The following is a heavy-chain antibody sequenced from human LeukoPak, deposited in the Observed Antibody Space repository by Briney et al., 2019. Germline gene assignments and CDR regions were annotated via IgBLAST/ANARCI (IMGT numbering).Heavy chain of an antibody. J-gene: IGHJ4*02. Sequence: ASVKVSCKASGNTFAGYYVHWVRQAPGQGLEWMGWMNPNSGNTGYAQKFQGRVTMTTDTSTSTAYTELRSLRSDDTAVYYCARVGLGYCSGGSCYYFDYWGQGTLVTVSS. CDR3: ARVGLGYCSGGSCYYFDY. CDR1: GNTFAGYY. CDR2: MNPNSGNT. D-gene: IGHD2-15*01. V-gene: IGHV1-8*02.